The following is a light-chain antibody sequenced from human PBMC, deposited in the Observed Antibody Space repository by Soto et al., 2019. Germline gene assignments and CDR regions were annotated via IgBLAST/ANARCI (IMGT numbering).Light chain of an antibody. Sequence: QSALTQPPSASGSPGQSVTISCTGTSSDVGGYNYVSWYQQHPGKAPKLMIYEVSKRPSGVPDRFSGSKSGNTASLPVSGLQADDEADDYCSSYAGSNNFVVFGGGTQLTVL. CDR3: SSYAGSNNFVV. V-gene: IGLV2-8*01. J-gene: IGLJ2*01. CDR1: SSDVGGYNY. CDR2: EVS.